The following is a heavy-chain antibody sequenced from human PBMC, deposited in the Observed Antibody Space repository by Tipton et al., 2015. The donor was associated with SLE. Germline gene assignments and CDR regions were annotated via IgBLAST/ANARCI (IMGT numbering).Heavy chain of an antibody. J-gene: IGHJ4*02. CDR1: GYSISSGYY. Sequence: TLSLTCTVSGYSISSGYYWGWIRQPPGKGLEWIGSIYYSGSTYYNPSLKSRVIISVDTSKNQLSLKLSSVTAADTAVYYCARQPHGGSDWGQGTLVTVSS. V-gene: IGHV4-38-2*02. CDR3: ARQPHGGSD. D-gene: IGHD3-16*01. CDR2: IYYSGST.